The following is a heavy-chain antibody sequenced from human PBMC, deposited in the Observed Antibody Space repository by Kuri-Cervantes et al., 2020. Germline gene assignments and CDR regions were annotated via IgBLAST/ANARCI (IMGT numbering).Heavy chain of an antibody. CDR1: GLSISSSTYY. J-gene: IGHJ6*01. D-gene: IGHD3-16*01. Sequence: SETLSLTCTVPGLSISSSTYYWAWIRQPPGKGLEWIGSIYYSGNTYYNPSVKSRITISVDTSKNQFSLKLSFLTAADTAVFYCVRVYKASDYVDVGGQGTTVTVSS. CDR3: VRVYKASDYVDV. CDR2: IYYSGNT. V-gene: IGHV4-39*07.